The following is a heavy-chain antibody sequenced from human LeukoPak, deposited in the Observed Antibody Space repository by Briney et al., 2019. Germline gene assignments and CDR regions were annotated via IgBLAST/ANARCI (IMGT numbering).Heavy chain of an antibody. CDR2: IYTSGST. Sequence: PSETLSLTCTVSGGSISSYYWSWVRQPAGKGLEWIGRIYTSGSTNYNPSLKSRVTMSVDTSKNQFSLKLSSVTAADTAVYYCARSSFRVASSSWSYYYYYMDVWGKGTTVTISS. CDR3: ARSSFRVASSSWSYYYYYMDV. J-gene: IGHJ6*03. CDR1: GGSISSYY. V-gene: IGHV4-4*07. D-gene: IGHD6-13*01.